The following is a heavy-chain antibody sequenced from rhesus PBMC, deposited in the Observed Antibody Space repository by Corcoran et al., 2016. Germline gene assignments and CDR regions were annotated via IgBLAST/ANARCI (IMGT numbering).Heavy chain of an antibody. D-gene: IGHD4-23*01. Sequence: VQLVESGGGLAQPGGSLSLSCAASGFTFSHYWMYWVRQAPGKGLEWISAINSAGRSTDYADSVKDRFTSSRENTKNTLYLQMDSLRAEDTAVDYCAKGGEYSNYPFDYWGQGVLVTVSS. CDR3: AKGGEYSNYPFDY. V-gene: IGHV3-28*02. J-gene: IGHJ4*01. CDR1: GFTFSHYW. CDR2: INSAGRST.